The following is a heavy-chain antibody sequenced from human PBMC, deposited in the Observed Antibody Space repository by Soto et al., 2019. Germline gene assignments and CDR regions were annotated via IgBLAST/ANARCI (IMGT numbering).Heavy chain of an antibody. CDR1: GFTFSSYA. J-gene: IGHJ4*02. CDR2: ISGSGGST. V-gene: IGHV3-23*01. CDR3: SRDDYDWFFN. Sequence: GGSLRLSCAASGFTFSSYAMSWVRQAPGKGLEWVSAISGSGGSTYYADSVKGRFTISRDNSKNTLYLQMNSLRAEDTAVEYCSRDDYDWFFNWGRGTRVNISS. D-gene: IGHD3-9*01.